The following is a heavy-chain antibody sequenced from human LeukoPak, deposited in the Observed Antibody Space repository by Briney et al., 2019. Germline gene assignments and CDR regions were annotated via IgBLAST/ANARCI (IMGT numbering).Heavy chain of an antibody. CDR1: GFIFSNYV. V-gene: IGHV3-30-3*01. Sequence: GGSLRLSCAASGFIFSNYVFHWARQAPGKGLEWVTLISFDGSKRHYAASVEGRFTISRDNSNNTVSLQMNSLRAEDTAVYYCARVVVGATDYNYYYGLDVWGQGTTVTVSS. J-gene: IGHJ6*02. D-gene: IGHD1-26*01. CDR3: ARVVVGATDYNYYYGLDV. CDR2: ISFDGSKR.